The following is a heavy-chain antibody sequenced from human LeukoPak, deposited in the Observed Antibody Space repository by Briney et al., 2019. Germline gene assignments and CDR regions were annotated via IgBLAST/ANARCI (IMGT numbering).Heavy chain of an antibody. CDR1: GFTFSNAW. CDR2: INSKADGGTT. J-gene: IGHJ3*02. CDR3: TTRVSMVRGSNGAFDI. Sequence: PGGSLRLSCAASGFTFSNAWMIWVRQAPGKGREWGGRINSKADGGTTDYAAPVKGRFTFSRDDSKNKLYLQMNSLKTEDTAVYYCTTRVSMVRGSNGAFDIWGQGTMVTVSS. V-gene: IGHV3-15*01. D-gene: IGHD3-10*01.